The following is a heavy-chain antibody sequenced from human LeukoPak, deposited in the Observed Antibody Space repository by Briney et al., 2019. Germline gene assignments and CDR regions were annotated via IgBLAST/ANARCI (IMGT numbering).Heavy chain of an antibody. Sequence: SETLSLTCTVSGGSISSYYWSWIRQPPGKRLEWIGYIYYSGSTSYNPSLKSRVTVSVDTSKSQFSLKLSSVIAADTAVYYCARRTYSSGFDYIDYWGQGTLVTVSS. CDR2: IYYSGST. J-gene: IGHJ4*02. V-gene: IGHV4-59*08. CDR1: GGSISSYY. CDR3: ARRTYSSGFDYIDY. D-gene: IGHD6-19*01.